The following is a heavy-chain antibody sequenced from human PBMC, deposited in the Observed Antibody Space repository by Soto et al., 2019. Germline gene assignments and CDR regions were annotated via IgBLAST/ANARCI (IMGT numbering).Heavy chain of an antibody. Sequence: QVQLVQSGAEVKKPGASVKVSCKASGYTFTSYYMHWVRQAPGQGLEWMGIINPSGGSTSYAQKFQGSVTTTRDTSTSTVYMELSSLRSEDTAVYYCARDRDSGSYSDAVDIWGQGTMVTVSS. CDR2: INPSGGST. D-gene: IGHD1-26*01. V-gene: IGHV1-46*01. J-gene: IGHJ3*02. CDR1: GYTFTSYY. CDR3: ARDRDSGSYSDAVDI.